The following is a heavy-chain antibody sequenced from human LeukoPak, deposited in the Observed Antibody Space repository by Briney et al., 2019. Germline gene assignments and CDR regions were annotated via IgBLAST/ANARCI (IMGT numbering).Heavy chain of an antibody. V-gene: IGHV1-69*04. Sequence: SVKVSCKASGDTSGSYAMNWVRQAPGQALEWVARIIPLLGITNRAQNLQGRVTVNADTSKNTVYLELSSLRPDDTAVYYCARARSRITFGGIRHAFDIWGQGTLVTVSS. CDR1: GDTSGSYA. CDR2: IIPLLGIT. CDR3: ARARSRITFGGIRHAFDI. D-gene: IGHD3-16*01. J-gene: IGHJ3*02.